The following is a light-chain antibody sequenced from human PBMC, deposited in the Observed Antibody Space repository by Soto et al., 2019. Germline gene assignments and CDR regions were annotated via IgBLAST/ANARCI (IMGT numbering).Light chain of an antibody. CDR3: QQRHMWPIT. CDR2: GAS. V-gene: IGKV3D-20*02. J-gene: IGKJ5*01. Sequence: EIVLTQSPGTLSLSPGERATLSCRASESVSDNYLALYQQRSGQAPRLVIYGASSRATGIPPRFRGSGSGTDFTLTISSLEPEDSAVYYCQQRHMWPITFGQGTRLEIK. CDR1: ESVSDNY.